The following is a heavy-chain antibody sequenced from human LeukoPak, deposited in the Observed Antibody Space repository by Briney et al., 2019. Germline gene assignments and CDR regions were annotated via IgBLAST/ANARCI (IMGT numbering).Heavy chain of an antibody. V-gene: IGHV4-59*01. Sequence: SETLSLTCSVSGGSINNYYWGWIRRPPGRGLEYIGHIYYTGKTDYNPSLKSRVTISVDTSKNQFSLKLSSVTAADTAVYYCARDSPHYSSSWFDYWGQGTLVTVSS. CDR2: IYYTGKT. D-gene: IGHD6-13*01. CDR1: GGSINNYY. CDR3: ARDSPHYSSSWFDY. J-gene: IGHJ4*02.